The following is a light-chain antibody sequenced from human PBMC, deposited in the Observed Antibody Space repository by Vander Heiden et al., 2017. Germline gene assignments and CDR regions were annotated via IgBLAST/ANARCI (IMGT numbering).Light chain of an antibody. CDR1: QTVVTN. CDR2: HAS. CDR3: HQYNDWPWT. Sequence: ETVLTQSPAPLSVAPGEGATLSCRASQTVVTNLVWYQQKPGQAPRLLIYHASARATGIPARFSGSGSGTEFTLTISSLQSEDFAVYYCHQYNDWPWTVGQGTKVE. J-gene: IGKJ1*01. V-gene: IGKV3-15*01.